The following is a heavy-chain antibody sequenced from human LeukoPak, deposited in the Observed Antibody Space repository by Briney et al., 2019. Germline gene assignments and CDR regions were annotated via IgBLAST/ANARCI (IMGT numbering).Heavy chain of an antibody. Sequence: SETLSLTCTVSGGSISSSRDYWAWLRQPPGKGLEWIANIYYSGSTYYSPSLKSRVTISVDTSKNQFSLNLSSVTAADTAVYYCARLITAFQAFDSWGQRTLVTVSS. CDR3: ARLITAFQAFDS. J-gene: IGHJ4*02. D-gene: IGHD3-16*01. CDR1: GGSISSSRDY. V-gene: IGHV4-39*01. CDR2: IYYSGST.